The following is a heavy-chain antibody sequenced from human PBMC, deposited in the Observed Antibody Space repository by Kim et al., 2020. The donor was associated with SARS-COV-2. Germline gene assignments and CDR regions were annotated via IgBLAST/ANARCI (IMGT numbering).Heavy chain of an antibody. CDR1: GGSVSSGSYY. Sequence: SETLSLTCTVSGGSVSSGSYYWSWIRQSPGKGLEWIGYIHYTGSTNYNPSLKSRVTISLDTSKNQFSLRLTSVTAADTALYFCARDIIGFDYWGQGTRVTVSS. CDR2: IHYTGST. CDR3: ARDIIGFDY. D-gene: IGHD3-10*01. J-gene: IGHJ4*02. V-gene: IGHV4-61*01.